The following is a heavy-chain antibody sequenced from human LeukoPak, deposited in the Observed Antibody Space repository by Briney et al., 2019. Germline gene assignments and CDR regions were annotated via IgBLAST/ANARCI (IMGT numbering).Heavy chain of an antibody. CDR2: ITGTHYTT. Sequence: GGSLRLSCAASGFTFSSFAMTWVRQAPGKGLEWVSSITGTHYTTYNTDSVKGRFTITRDNSKNTLYLQMNSLRADDTAVYYCTKDPNGDYVGAFDPWGQGTLVTVSS. J-gene: IGHJ5*02. V-gene: IGHV3-23*01. D-gene: IGHD4-17*01. CDR1: GFTFSSFA. CDR3: TKDPNGDYVGAFDP.